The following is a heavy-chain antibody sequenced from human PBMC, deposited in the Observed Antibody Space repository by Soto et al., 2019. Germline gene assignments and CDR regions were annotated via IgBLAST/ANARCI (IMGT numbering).Heavy chain of an antibody. CDR2: ISGSGGST. D-gene: IGHD5-18*01. CDR3: AKGGIQLWLFWD. CDR1: GFTFSSYA. V-gene: IGHV3-23*01. J-gene: IGHJ4*02. Sequence: EVQLLESGGGLVQPGGSLRLSCAASGFTFSSYAMSWVRQAPGKGLERVSAISGSGGSTYYADSVKGRFTISRDNSKNTLYLQMNSLRAEDTAVYYCAKGGIQLWLFWDWGQGTLVTVSS.